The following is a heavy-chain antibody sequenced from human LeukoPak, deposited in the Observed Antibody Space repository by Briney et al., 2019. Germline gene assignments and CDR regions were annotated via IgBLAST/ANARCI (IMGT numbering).Heavy chain of an antibody. CDR3: ARGSWGEIAGRKSFEF. CDR2: MNPNSGNT. D-gene: IGHD6-6*01. CDR1: EYTFTSYD. Sequence: VASVKVSCKASEYTFTSYDINWVRQATGQGLEWMGWMNPNSGNTGYAQKFQGRVTMTRVTSISTAYVELNNLTSEDTAVYYCARGSWGEIAGRKSFEFWGQGSLVTVSS. J-gene: IGHJ4*02. V-gene: IGHV1-8*01.